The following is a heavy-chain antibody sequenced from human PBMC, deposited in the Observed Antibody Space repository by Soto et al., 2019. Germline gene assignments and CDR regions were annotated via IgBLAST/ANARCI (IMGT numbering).Heavy chain of an antibody. J-gene: IGHJ6*02. CDR3: ARDWLERRANPNYYYYYGMAV. CDR2: IIPILGIA. D-gene: IGHD1-1*01. Sequence: QVQLVQSGAEVKKPGSSVKVSCKASGGTFSSYTISWVRQAPGQGLEWMGRIIPILGIANYAQKFQGRVTITADKSTSTAYTELSSLRSEDTAVYYCARDWLERRANPNYYYYYGMAVWGQGTTVTVSS. V-gene: IGHV1-69*08. CDR1: GGTFSSYT.